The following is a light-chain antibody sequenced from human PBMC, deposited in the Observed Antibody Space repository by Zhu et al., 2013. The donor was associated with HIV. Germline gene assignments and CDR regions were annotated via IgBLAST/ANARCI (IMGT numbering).Light chain of an antibody. CDR3: QQRTNWPPGYS. J-gene: IGKJ2*03. CDR2: EVS. V-gene: IGKV1-12*01. Sequence: DIQMTQSPSSVSASVGDRVTITCRASQGINSWLAWYKQRPGKGPTLLIYEVSTLQPGVPSRFSGSGSGTDFTLTIRSLEPEDSAVYYCQQRTNWPPGYSFGQGTKLEIK. CDR1: QGINSW.